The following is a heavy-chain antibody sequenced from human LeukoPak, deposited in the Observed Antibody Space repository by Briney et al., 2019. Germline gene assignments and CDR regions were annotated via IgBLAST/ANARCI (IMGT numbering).Heavy chain of an antibody. V-gene: IGHV3-48*03. CDR3: AAVIDY. J-gene: IGHJ4*02. CDR2: ISNSGSTK. Sequence: PGGSLRLSCAASGFTFSSHEMNWIRQAPGKGLEWISYISNSGSTKYYADSVKGRFTISRDNAKNSVFLQMNSLRAEDTAVYYCAAVIDYWGQGTLVTVSS. CDR1: GFTFSSHE.